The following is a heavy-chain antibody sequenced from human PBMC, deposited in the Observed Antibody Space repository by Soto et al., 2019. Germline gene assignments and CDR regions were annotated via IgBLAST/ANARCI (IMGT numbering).Heavy chain of an antibody. CDR3: AQALVFTGGDGFDI. CDR1: GGSITTGGRY. Sequence: QVRLQEWGPGLVKPSQTLSLKCSVSGGSITTGGRYWSWIRQLPGKGLGWIGDIYYSGNTYHNASLKSRVTISVEAAKNQFSLKLSSVTAADTAVYYCAQALVFTGGDGFDIWGQGRLVTVSS. D-gene: IGHD1-1*01. CDR2: IYYSGNT. V-gene: IGHV4-31*02. J-gene: IGHJ3*02.